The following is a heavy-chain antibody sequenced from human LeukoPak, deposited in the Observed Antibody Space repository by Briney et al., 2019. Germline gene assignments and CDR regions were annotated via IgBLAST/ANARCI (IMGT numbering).Heavy chain of an antibody. CDR2: IYYSGST. V-gene: IGHV4-39*01. CDR3: ARRLMSLVAGTPYNWFDP. CDR1: GGSISSSSYY. Sequence: NPSETLSLTCTVSGGSISSSSYYWGWIRQPPGKGLEWIGSIYYSGSTYYNPSLKSRVTISVDTSKNQFSLKLSSVTAAGTAVYYCARRLMSLVAGTPYNWFDPWGQGTLVTVSS. D-gene: IGHD6-19*01. J-gene: IGHJ5*02.